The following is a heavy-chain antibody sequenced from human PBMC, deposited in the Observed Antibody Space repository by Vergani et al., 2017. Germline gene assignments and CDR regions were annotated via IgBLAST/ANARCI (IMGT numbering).Heavy chain of an antibody. CDR3: ARLGLLQHEFDY. D-gene: IGHD6-13*01. V-gene: IGHV4-59*08. CDR1: GGSISSYY. CDR2: IYYSGST. Sequence: QVQLQESGPGLVKPSETLSLTCTVSGGSISSYYWSWIRQPPGKGLEWIGYIYYSGSTNYNPSLKSRVTISVDTSKNQFSLKLSSVTAADTAVYYCARLGLLQHEFDYWGQGTLVTVSS. J-gene: IGHJ4*02.